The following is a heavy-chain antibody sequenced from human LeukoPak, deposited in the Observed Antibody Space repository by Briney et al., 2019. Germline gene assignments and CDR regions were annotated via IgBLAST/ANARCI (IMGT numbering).Heavy chain of an antibody. Sequence: GASVKVSCKAPGGTFSSYAISWVRQAPGQGLEWMGGIIPIFGTANYAQKFQGRVTITADESTSTAYMELSSLRSEDTAVYYCARVAIGYQLLFGMDVWGQGTTVTVSS. CDR1: GGTFSSYA. CDR2: IIPIFGTA. V-gene: IGHV1-69*13. J-gene: IGHJ6*02. D-gene: IGHD2-2*01. CDR3: ARVAIGYQLLFGMDV.